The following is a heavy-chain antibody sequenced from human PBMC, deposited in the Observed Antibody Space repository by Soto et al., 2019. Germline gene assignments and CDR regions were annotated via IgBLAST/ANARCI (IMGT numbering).Heavy chain of an antibody. D-gene: IGHD6-13*01. Sequence: TLSLTCIVSGGSISSGGYYWSWIRQHPGKGLEWIGYIYYSGSTYYNPSLKSRVTISVDTSKNQFSLKLSSVTAADTAVYYCARVYIAAAGSVSYWFDPWGQGTLVTVSS. CDR1: GGSISSGGYY. J-gene: IGHJ5*02. V-gene: IGHV4-31*03. CDR2: IYYSGST. CDR3: ARVYIAAAGSVSYWFDP.